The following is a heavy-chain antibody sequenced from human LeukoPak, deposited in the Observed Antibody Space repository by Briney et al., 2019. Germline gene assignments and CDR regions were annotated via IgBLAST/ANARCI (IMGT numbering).Heavy chain of an antibody. Sequence: ASVKVSCKVSVYTLTELTMHWVRPAPRKGLGWGGGFDPEDGETIYAQKFQGRVTMTEDTSTDTAYMELSSLRSEDTAVYYCATVGSSVTTMIVGWGQGTLVTVSS. D-gene: IGHD3-22*01. CDR3: ATVGSSVTTMIVG. CDR2: FDPEDGET. J-gene: IGHJ1*01. CDR1: VYTLTELT. V-gene: IGHV1-24*01.